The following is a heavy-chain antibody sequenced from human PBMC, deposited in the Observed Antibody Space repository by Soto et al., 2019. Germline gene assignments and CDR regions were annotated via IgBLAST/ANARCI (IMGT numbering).Heavy chain of an antibody. CDR2: IYYSGST. V-gene: IGHV4-61*01. Sequence: SETLSLTCTVSGGSISSSSYYWGWIRQPPGKGLEWIGYIYYSGSTIYNPSLRSRVTISVDTSKNQFSLKLSSVTAAVTAVYYCARDSSSSGWYDYWGQGTLVTVSS. CDR1: GGSISSSSYY. D-gene: IGHD6-19*01. J-gene: IGHJ4*02. CDR3: ARDSSSSGWYDY.